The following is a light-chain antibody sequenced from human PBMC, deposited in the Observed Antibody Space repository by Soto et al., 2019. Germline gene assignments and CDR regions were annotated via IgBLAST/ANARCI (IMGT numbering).Light chain of an antibody. CDR2: DTS. V-gene: IGKV3-20*01. CDR3: QQYSGPPYT. J-gene: IGKJ2*01. CDR1: QRVSSSY. Sequence: EIVLTQSPGTLSLSPGERATLSCRASQRVSSSYFGWFQQRPGQAPRLLIYDTSNRATGIPDRFSGSGSGTDFTLTICRLEPEDFAVYYCQQYSGPPYTLGQGTKLEI.